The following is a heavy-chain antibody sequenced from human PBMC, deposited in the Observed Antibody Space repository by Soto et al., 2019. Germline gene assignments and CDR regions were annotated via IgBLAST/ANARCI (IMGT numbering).Heavy chain of an antibody. J-gene: IGHJ6*02. Sequence: QVQLVESGGGVVQPGGSLRLSCTTSGFTFNTYGMHWVRQAPGKGLEWVAIIWYDGSNKYYADSVKGRFTISRDNSKNTLYLQTNSLRDEHTALSYCARADCTGAYCYSWPFNYGVDVWVQGTTVTVSS. V-gene: IGHV3-33*08. CDR1: GFTFNTYG. D-gene: IGHD2-15*01. CDR3: ARADCTGAYCYSWPFNYGVDV. CDR2: IWYDGSNK.